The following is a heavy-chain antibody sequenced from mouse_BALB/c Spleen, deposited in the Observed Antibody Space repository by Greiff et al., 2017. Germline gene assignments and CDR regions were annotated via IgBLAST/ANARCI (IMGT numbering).Heavy chain of an antibody. V-gene: IGHV14-3*02. CDR1: GFNIKDTY. CDR2: IDPANGNT. Sequence: EVQLVESGAELVKPGASVKLSCTASGFNIKDTYMHWVKQRPEQGLEWIGRIDPANGNTKYDPKFQGKATITADTSSNTAYLQLSSLTSEDTAVYYCARGGYGNWSWFAYWGQGTLVTVSA. CDR3: ARGGYGNWSWFAY. J-gene: IGHJ3*01. D-gene: IGHD2-10*02.